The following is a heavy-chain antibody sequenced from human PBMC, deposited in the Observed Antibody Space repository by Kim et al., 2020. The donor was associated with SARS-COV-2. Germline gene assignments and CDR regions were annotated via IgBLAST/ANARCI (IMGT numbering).Heavy chain of an antibody. Sequence: GGSLRLSCAASGFTVSSNYMSWVRQAPGKGLEWVSVIYSGGSTYYADSVKGRFTISRDNSKNTLYLQMNSLRAEDTAVYYCAGGPGGYDFWSGYYYYYGMDVWGQGTTVTVSS. CDR3: AGGPGGYDFWSGYYYYYGMDV. V-gene: IGHV3-53*01. CDR1: GFTVSSNY. CDR2: IYSGGST. D-gene: IGHD3-3*01. J-gene: IGHJ6*02.